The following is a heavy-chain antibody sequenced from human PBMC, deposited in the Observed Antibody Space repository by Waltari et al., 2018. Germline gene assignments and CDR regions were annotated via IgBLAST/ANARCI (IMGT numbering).Heavy chain of an antibody. V-gene: IGHV3-7*01. CDR2: IKQDGSEE. J-gene: IGHJ4*02. D-gene: IGHD3-10*01. CDR3: ARVTLLRGAH. CDR1: GLTINRCW. Sequence: EVQLVESGGGLVQPGGSRRLSCRASGLTINRCWMIGVRQGPGKGLEWVANIKQDGSEEYYVASVKGRFTISRDNVKRTLFLQMNGLRGEDTAVYFCARVTLLRGAHWGQGTLVTVSS.